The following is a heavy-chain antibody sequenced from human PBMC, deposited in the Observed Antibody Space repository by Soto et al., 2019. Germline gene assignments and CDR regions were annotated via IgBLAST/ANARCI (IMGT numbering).Heavy chain of an antibody. CDR3: SRVDPGETSPFDH. CDR2: INPFDGSR. CDR1: GYIFTSYY. D-gene: IGHD3-10*01. Sequence: QEELVQSGAEVKKPETSVKVSCKASGYIFTSYYLHWERQAPGQGLEWMGWINPFDGSRMFAQSFQGRVTFTRDTSTSTVYMELSGLRSVDTAVYYCSRVDPGETSPFDHWGQGTLVTVSS. V-gene: IGHV1-46*03. J-gene: IGHJ4*02.